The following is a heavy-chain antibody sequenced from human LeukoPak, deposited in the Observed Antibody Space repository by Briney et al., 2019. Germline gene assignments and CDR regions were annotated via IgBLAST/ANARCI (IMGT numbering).Heavy chain of an antibody. D-gene: IGHD1-26*01. Sequence: PSETLYLTCTVSGGSISSTSYYWGWIRQPPGKGLEWIGSIYYSGSTYYNPSLKSRVTISVDTSKNQFSLKLSSVTAADTAVYYCARHSFSGSSFDYWGQGTLVTVSS. CDR1: GGSISSTSYY. CDR3: ARHSFSGSSFDY. V-gene: IGHV4-39*01. J-gene: IGHJ4*02. CDR2: IYYSGST.